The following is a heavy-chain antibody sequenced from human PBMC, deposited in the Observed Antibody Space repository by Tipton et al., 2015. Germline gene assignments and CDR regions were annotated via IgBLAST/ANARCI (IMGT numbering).Heavy chain of an antibody. V-gene: IGHV3-7*01. CDR1: GLTFSDTW. J-gene: IGHJ4*02. CDR3: ARDGQQPPGVDY. D-gene: IGHD6-13*01. Sequence: SLRLSCIVSGLTFSDTWMSWVRQAPGKGLEWVANINQDGSEIYYVDSVKGRFTISRDNAKNSLYLQMNSLRAEDTAVYYCARDGQQPPGVDYWGQGTLVTVSS. CDR2: INQDGSEI.